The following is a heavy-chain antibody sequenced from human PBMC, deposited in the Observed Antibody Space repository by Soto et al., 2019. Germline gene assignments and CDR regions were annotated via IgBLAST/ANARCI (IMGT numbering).Heavy chain of an antibody. CDR2: SDPSDSYT. V-gene: IGHV5-10-1*01. CDR3: DIHFTYTWDEERYDTSGKTDGFEI. CDR1: GYTFPNHF. D-gene: IGHD3-22*01. J-gene: IGHJ3*02. Sequence: GESLKISCQGSGYTFPNHFISWVRQVPVKGLEWMGRSDPSDSYTNYSPSFEGHVTMSVDNSISTAYLQWSSLKASDTAMYFCDIHFTYTWDEERYDTSGKTDGFEIWGQGTMVTVSS.